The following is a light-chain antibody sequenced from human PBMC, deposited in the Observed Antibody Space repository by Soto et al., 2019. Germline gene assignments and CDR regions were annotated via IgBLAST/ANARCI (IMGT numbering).Light chain of an antibody. CDR1: QDVSGY. CDR3: QQYSSYAT. V-gene: IGKV1-8*01. Sequence: AIRMTQSPSSLSASTGDRVTITCRASQDVSGYVAWYQQKPGKPPRLLIYAASTLQTGVPSRFSGSGSGTDFTLTITCLQSEDYATYYCQQYSSYATFGQVTRVEIK. J-gene: IGKJ1*01. CDR2: AAS.